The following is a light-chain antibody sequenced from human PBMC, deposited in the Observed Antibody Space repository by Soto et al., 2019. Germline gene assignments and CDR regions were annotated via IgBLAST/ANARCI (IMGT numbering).Light chain of an antibody. Sequence: DIQMTQSPSSLSASVGDRVTITCQASHDITSYLNWYQHKPGKAPMLLIYDASILEAGVPSRFSGSGSGTDFTFTISSLQPEDVATYYWQKCDYLPMFGPGTTVDFK. CDR1: HDITSY. CDR2: DAS. V-gene: IGKV1-33*01. CDR3: QKCDYLPM. J-gene: IGKJ3*01.